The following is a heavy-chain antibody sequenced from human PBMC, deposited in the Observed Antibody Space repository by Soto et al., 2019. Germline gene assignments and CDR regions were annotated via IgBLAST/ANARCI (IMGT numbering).Heavy chain of an antibody. CDR2: IKQDGSEK. D-gene: IGHD6-13*01. Sequence: GGSLRLSCAASGFTFSSYWMSWVRQAPGKGLEWVANIKQDGSEKYYVDSVKGRFTISRDNAKNSLYLQMNSLRAEDTAVYYCAREGSSSWPCLDYWGQGTLVTVSS. CDR1: GFTFSSYW. CDR3: AREGSSSWPCLDY. V-gene: IGHV3-7*05. J-gene: IGHJ4*02.